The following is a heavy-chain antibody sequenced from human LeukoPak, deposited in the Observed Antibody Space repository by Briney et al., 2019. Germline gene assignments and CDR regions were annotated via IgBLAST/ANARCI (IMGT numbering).Heavy chain of an antibody. CDR1: GFTFSSSS. CDR2: IGGSSSSI. D-gene: IGHD1-1*01. CDR3: ARDQGIATTGSYFDF. V-gene: IGHV3-21*01. J-gene: IGHJ4*02. Sequence: PGGSLRLSCAASGFTFSSSSMNWVRQAPGKGLQWVSSIGGSSSSIYYADSVKGRFTISRDNAKNSLYLEMNNLRAEDTAVYYCARDQGIATTGSYFDFWGQGTLVTVSS.